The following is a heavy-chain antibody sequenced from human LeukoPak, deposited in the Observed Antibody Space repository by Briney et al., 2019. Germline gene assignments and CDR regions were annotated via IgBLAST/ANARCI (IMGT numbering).Heavy chain of an antibody. Sequence: ASVKVSCKASGYTFTSYDINWVRQAPGQGLEWMGWMNPNSGNTGYAQKFQGRVTMTTDTSTSTAYMELRSLRSDDTAVYYCARGYSGSSWPVGDYWGQGTLVTVSS. D-gene: IGHD6-13*01. CDR3: ARGYSGSSWPVGDY. CDR1: GYTFTSYD. J-gene: IGHJ4*02. CDR2: MNPNSGNT. V-gene: IGHV1-8*01.